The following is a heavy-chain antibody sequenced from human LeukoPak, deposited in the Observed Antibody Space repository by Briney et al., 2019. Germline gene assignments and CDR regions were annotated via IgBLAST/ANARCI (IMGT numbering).Heavy chain of an antibody. J-gene: IGHJ5*02. V-gene: IGHV1-18*01. CDR3: ARVGRYYGVTYNWFDP. D-gene: IGHD3-10*01. Sequence: GASVKVSCKASGYTFTSYGISWVRQAPGQGLEWMGWISAYNGNTNYAQKLQGRVTMTTDTSTSTAYMELRSLRSDDTAVYYCARVGRYYGVTYNWFDPWGQGTLVTVSS. CDR1: GYTFTSYG. CDR2: ISAYNGNT.